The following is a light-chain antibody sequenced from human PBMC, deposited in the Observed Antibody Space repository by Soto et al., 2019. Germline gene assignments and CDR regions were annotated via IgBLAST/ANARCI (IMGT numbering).Light chain of an antibody. J-gene: IGKJ5*01. Sequence: DIQMTQSPSPLSASVGDRVTITCLASQTISSWLAWYQQKPEKAPKLLIYNASTLKSGVPSRFSGSGSGTDFTLTISSLQPEDFATYYCLQDDNYPYTFGQGTRLEI. CDR3: LQDDNYPYT. CDR1: QTISSW. CDR2: NAS. V-gene: IGKV1-5*03.